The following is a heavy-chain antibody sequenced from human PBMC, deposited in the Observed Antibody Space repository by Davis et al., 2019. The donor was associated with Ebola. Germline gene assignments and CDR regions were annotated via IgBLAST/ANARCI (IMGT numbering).Heavy chain of an antibody. V-gene: IGHV4-30-4*01. D-gene: IGHD2-15*01. CDR2: IYYSGSP. CDR3: ARGQDVVVAVNWFDP. Sequence: MPSETLSLTCTVSGGSISSGDYYWSWIRQPPGKGLEWIGYIYYSGSPYYNPSLKSRVTISVDKSKNQSSLKLSSVTAADTAVYYCARGQDVVVAVNWFDPWGQGTLVTVSS. J-gene: IGHJ5*02. CDR1: GGSISSGDYY.